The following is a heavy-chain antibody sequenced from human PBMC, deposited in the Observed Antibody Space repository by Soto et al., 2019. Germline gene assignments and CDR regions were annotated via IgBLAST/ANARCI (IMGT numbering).Heavy chain of an antibody. CDR1: GFSFSSYW. V-gene: IGHV3-74*01. J-gene: IGHJ4*02. D-gene: IGHD4-4*01. Sequence: EVQLVESGGGLVQPGGSLRLSCAASGFSFSSYWMHWVRQAPGKGLVWVSRINGDGSVTSSADSVKGRFTISRDNARNTLYLQMNSLRAEDTAVYYCARVSGYSNMCLDYWDQGTLVTVSS. CDR3: ARVSGYSNMCLDY. CDR2: INGDGSVT.